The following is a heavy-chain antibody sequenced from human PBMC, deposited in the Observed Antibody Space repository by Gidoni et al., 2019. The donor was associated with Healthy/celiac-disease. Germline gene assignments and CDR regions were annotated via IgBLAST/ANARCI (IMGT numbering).Heavy chain of an antibody. Sequence: QVQLVQSGAAVKTPGASVTVSCKASGYTFTSYGISGVRQAPGQGLEWMGWISAYNGNTNYAQKLQGRVTMTTDTSTSTAYMELRSLRSDDTAVYYCARDQGIREYYYGSGDWNGLDYWGQGTLVTVSS. CDR1: GYTFTSYG. J-gene: IGHJ4*02. CDR2: ISAYNGNT. D-gene: IGHD3-10*01. V-gene: IGHV1-18*01. CDR3: ARDQGIREYYYGSGDWNGLDY.